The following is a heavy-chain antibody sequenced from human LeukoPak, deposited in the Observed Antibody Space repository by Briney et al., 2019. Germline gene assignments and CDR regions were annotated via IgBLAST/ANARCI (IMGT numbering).Heavy chain of an antibody. CDR1: GYTFTGYY. D-gene: IGHD3-9*01. V-gene: IGHV1-2*02. Sequence: EASVKVSCKASGYTFTGYYMHWVRQAPGQGLEWMGWINPNSGGTNYAQKFQGRVTMTRDTSISTAYMELSRLRSDDTAVYYCARGYFYDILTGYLANWGQGTLVTVSS. CDR2: INPNSGGT. J-gene: IGHJ4*02. CDR3: ARGYFYDILTGYLAN.